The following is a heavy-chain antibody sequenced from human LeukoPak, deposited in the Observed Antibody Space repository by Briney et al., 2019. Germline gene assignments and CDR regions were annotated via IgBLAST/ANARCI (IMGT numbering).Heavy chain of an antibody. J-gene: IGHJ4*02. CDR1: GYTFTSYG. D-gene: IGHD2-21*01. V-gene: IGHV1-18*01. CDR3: ARECGGDCYDAEKRFDY. CDR2: ISAYNGNT. Sequence: GASVKVSCKASGYTFTSYGIGWVRQAPGQGLEWMGWISAYNGNTNYAQKYQGRVTMTTDTSTSTAYLELRSLRSDDTAIYYCARECGGDCYDAEKRFDYWGQGTLVTVSS.